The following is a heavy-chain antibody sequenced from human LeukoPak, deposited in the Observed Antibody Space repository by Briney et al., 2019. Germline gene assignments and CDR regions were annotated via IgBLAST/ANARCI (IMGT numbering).Heavy chain of an antibody. Sequence: SETLSLTCTVSAGSVRSDSYYWSWIRQPPGKGLEWIGYIYDSRSTNYNPSLKSRVTISVDTSKNQFSLKLSSVTAADTAVYYCASSGYDRIGDFVDYWGQGTLVTVSS. CDR1: AGSVRSDSYY. CDR3: ASSGYDRIGDFVDY. V-gene: IGHV4-61*01. CDR2: IYDSRST. J-gene: IGHJ4*02. D-gene: IGHD5-12*01.